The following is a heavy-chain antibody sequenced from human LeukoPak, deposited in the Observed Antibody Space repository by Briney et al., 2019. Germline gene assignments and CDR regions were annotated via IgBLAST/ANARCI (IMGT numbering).Heavy chain of an antibody. CDR2: ISYSGNI. D-gene: IGHD3-16*01. CDR3: ARQRRLELPDY. J-gene: IGHJ4*02. V-gene: IGHV4-39*01. CDR1: GGSISSSTYY. Sequence: SETLSLTCTVSGGSISSSTYYWGWIRQPPGKGLEWIGSISYSGNIYYDPSLKSRVTISVDTSKNQFSLKLSSVTAADTAVYYCARQRRLELPDYWGQGTLVTVSS.